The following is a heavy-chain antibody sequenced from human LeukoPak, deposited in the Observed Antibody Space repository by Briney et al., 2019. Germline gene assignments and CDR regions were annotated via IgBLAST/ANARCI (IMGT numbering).Heavy chain of an antibody. CDR1: GGSISSSSYY. V-gene: IGHV4-39*07. Sequence: SETLSLTCTVSGGSISSSSYYWGWIRQPPGKGLEWIGSIYYSGSTYYNPSLKSRVTISVDTSKNQFSLKLSSVTAADTAVYYCATPGKTWGPFDYWGQGILVTVSS. CDR2: IYYSGST. CDR3: ATPGKTWGPFDY. D-gene: IGHD7-27*01. J-gene: IGHJ4*02.